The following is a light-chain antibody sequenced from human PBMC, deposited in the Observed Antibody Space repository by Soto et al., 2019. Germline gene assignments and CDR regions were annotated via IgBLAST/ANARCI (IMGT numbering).Light chain of an antibody. CDR3: SSYTSSRYV. V-gene: IGLV2-14*01. J-gene: IGLJ1*01. CDR1: SSDVGGYNY. CDR2: EVS. Sequence: QAVLTQPASVSRSPGQSITISCTGTSSDVGGYNYVSWYQQHPGKAPKLMIYEVSNRPSGVSNRFSGSKSGNTASLTISGLQAEDEADYYCSSYTSSRYVFGTGTKVTVL.